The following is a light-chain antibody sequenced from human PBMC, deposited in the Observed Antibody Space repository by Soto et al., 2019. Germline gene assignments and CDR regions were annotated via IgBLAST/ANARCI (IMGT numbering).Light chain of an antibody. V-gene: IGLV2-14*01. J-gene: IGLJ1*01. CDR3: NSYTTSSSLYV. Sequence: QSALAQPASVSGCPGQSITISCTGTSSDIGGYDYVSWYQQYPGKAPKLMIYDVSNRPSGVSDRFSGSKSANTASLTISGLQAEDEADYYCNSYTTSSSLYVFGTGTKVPS. CDR1: SSDIGGYDY. CDR2: DVS.